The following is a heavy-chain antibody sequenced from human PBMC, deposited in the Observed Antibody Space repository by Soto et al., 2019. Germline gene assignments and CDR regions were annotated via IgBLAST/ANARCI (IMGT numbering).Heavy chain of an antibody. CDR1: GYTFTSYG. Sequence: QVQLVQSGPEVKKPGASVKVSCKASGYTFTSYGISWVRQAPGQGLEWMGWISAYNGNTNYAQKLQGRVTMTTDTSPSTAYMELRSLRSDDTAVYYCARVDCSSTSCYEGGYFDYWGQGTLVTVSS. CDR3: ARVDCSSTSCYEGGYFDY. CDR2: ISAYNGNT. V-gene: IGHV1-18*01. J-gene: IGHJ4*02. D-gene: IGHD2-2*01.